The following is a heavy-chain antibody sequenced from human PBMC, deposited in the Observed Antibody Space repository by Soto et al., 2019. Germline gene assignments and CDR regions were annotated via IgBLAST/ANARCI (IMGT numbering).Heavy chain of an antibody. J-gene: IGHJ5*02. CDR2: IFSNDEK. D-gene: IGHD3-3*01. CDR3: ARILWCGYEGGGFAP. CDR1: GFSLSNARMG. V-gene: IGHV2-26*01. Sequence: QVTLKESGPVLVKPTETLTLTCTVSGFSLSNARMGVSWIRQPPGKALEWLAHIFSNDEKPYSTSLKSRLTVSKDTSKSRVGLTVTNMAPVDTATYYCARILWCGYEGGGFAPWGQGTLVTVSS.